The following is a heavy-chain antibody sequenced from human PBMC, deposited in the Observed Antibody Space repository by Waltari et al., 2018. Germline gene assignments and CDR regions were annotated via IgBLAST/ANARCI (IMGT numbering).Heavy chain of an antibody. V-gene: IGHV4-34*01. CDR1: GGSFRRYY. D-gene: IGHD2-15*01. CDR3: ARRGGGPYPFYFDY. Sequence: QVQLQQWGAGLLKPSETLSFTCAVHGGSFRRYYWTWIRQPPGKGLEWIGEIDNYGTSNYNPSLKSRVTISKAESKNQFSLKLTSVTAADTAVYFCARRGGGPYPFYFDYWGQGTLVTVSS. CDR2: IDNYGTS. J-gene: IGHJ4*02.